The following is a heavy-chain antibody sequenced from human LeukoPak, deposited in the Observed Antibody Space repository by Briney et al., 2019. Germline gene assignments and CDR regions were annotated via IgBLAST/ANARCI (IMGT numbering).Heavy chain of an antibody. J-gene: IGHJ4*02. CDR2: IYYSGSD. D-gene: IGHD3-10*01. V-gene: IGHV4-59*01. Sequence: SETLSLTCTVSGRSINTYYWSWIRQPPGKGLEWIGYIYYSGSDKYNPSLKSRFTISVDTSKNQFSLKLSSVTAADPAVYYCARSYGSGNYFDYWGQGTLTTVSS. CDR1: GRSINTYY. CDR3: ARSYGSGNYFDY.